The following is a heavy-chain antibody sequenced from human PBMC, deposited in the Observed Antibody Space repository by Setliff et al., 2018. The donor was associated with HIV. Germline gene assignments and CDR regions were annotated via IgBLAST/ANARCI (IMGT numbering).Heavy chain of an antibody. D-gene: IGHD1-26*01. CDR3: ARPTNIDTLYYGSQTFYMYYYGMDV. CDR1: GFTFSSYV. V-gene: IGHV3-30*02. Sequence: GSLRLSCAASGFTFSSYVMHWVRQAPGKGLEWVAYIRNDGSDKYAAVSLRGRFTISRDNSKNTLYLQMNSLRAEDTAVYFCARPTNIDTLYYGSQTFYMYYYGMDVWGQGTTVTVSS. J-gene: IGHJ6*02. CDR2: IRNDGSDK.